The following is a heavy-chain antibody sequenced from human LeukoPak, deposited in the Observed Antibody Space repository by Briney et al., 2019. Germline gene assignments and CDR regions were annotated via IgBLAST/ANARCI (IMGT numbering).Heavy chain of an antibody. CDR1: GGSFSGYY. V-gene: IGHV4-34*01. CDR3: AGRYCSGGRCYRALDDY. J-gene: IGHJ4*02. Sequence: SETLSLTCAVYGGSFSGYYWSWIRQPPGKGLEWIGEINHSGSTNYNPSLKSRVTISVVTSKNPFSLMLTSVTAADTAVYYGAGRYCSGGRCYRALDDYWGQGTLVTVSS. D-gene: IGHD2-15*01. CDR2: INHSGST.